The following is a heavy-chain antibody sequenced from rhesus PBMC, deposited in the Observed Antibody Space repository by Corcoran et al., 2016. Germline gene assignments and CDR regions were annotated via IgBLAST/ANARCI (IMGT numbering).Heavy chain of an antibody. Sequence: EVQLVQPGAEVKKPGASVKISCKPSGYTFTDYYLHWLQQAPGKGLECMGRVNPEDGDALPAPKFPDRVTITAEPSTDTAYMELSSLRSEDTAVYYFATDSSGTPHWGQGVLVTVSS. CDR3: ATDSSGTPH. D-gene: IGHD6-31*01. CDR1: GYTFTDYY. CDR2: VNPEDGDA. J-gene: IGHJ4*01. V-gene: IGHV1-111*02.